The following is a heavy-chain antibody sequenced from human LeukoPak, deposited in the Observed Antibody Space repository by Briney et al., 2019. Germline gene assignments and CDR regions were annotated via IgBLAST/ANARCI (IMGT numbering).Heavy chain of an antibody. CDR2: INHSGST. CDR1: GGSISSGSYY. Sequence: SETLSLTCTVSGGSISSGSYYWSWIRRPPGKGLEWIGEINHSGSTNYNPSLKSRVTISVDTSKNQFSLKLSSVTAADTAVYYCARGLSFDCWGQGTLVTVSS. V-gene: IGHV4-39*07. J-gene: IGHJ4*02. CDR3: ARGLSFDC.